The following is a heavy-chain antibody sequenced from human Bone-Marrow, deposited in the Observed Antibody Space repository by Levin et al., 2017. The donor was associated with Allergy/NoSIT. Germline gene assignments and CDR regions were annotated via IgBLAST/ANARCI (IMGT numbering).Heavy chain of an antibody. Sequence: PSETLSLTCTVSGGSISSGDYYWSWIRQPPGTGLEWIGYIYYSGSTYYNPSLKSRVTISVDTSKNQFSLKLSSVTAADTAVYYCARDGPHDFDGGEWGQGTLVTVSS. CDR1: GGSISSGDYY. CDR2: IYYSGST. J-gene: IGHJ4*02. V-gene: IGHV4-30-4*01. D-gene: IGHD3-16*01. CDR3: ARDGPHDFDGGE.